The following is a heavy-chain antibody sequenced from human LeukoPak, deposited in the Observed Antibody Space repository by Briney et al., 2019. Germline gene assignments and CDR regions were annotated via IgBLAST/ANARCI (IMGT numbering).Heavy chain of an antibody. J-gene: IGHJ3*01. CDR3: ARLDGTDAFDV. Sequence: SQTLSLTCTVSGGSISSGSYYWSWIRQPAGKGLEWIGRIYTSGSTNYNPSLKSRVTMSVDTSKNQFSLKLSSVTAADTAVYYCARLDGTDAFDVWGQGTMVTVSS. D-gene: IGHD6-19*01. CDR2: IYTSGST. CDR1: GGSISSGSYY. V-gene: IGHV4-61*02.